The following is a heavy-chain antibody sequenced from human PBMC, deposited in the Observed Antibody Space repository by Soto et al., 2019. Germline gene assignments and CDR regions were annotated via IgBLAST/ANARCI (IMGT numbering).Heavy chain of an antibody. D-gene: IGHD2-15*01. CDR3: ARDHQEVVVAATPFSYYGRDV. Sequence: QVQLVESGGGVVQPGRSLRLSCAASGFTFSSYGMHWVRQAPGKGLEWVAVIWYDGSNKYYADSVKGRFTISRDNSKNTLYLQMNSLRAEDTAVYYCARDHQEVVVAATPFSYYGRDVWGQGTTVTVSS. CDR2: IWYDGSNK. CDR1: GFTFSSYG. J-gene: IGHJ6*02. V-gene: IGHV3-33*01.